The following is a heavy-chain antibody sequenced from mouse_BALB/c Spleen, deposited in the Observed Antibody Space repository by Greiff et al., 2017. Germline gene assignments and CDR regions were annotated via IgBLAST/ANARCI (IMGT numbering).Heavy chain of an antibody. CDR2: IYPVDGDT. D-gene: IGHD1-1*01. V-gene: IGHV1-87*01. J-gene: IGHJ4*01. Sequence: QVQLQESGAELARPGASVKLSCKASGYTFTSYWMQWVKQRPGQGLEWIGAIYPVDGDTRYTQKFTGKATLTADKSSNTAYMRLSSMASEDSAVYYCGRSGSDGALDYWGQGTSVTVSA. CDR3: GRSGSDGALDY. CDR1: GYTFTSYW.